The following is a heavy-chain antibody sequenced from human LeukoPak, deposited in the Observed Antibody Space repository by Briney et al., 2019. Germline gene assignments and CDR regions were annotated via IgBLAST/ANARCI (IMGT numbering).Heavy chain of an antibody. V-gene: IGHV4-61*01. CDR2: IYYTGST. Sequence: PSETLSLTCTVSGGSVSSGTYYWSWIRQPPGKGLEWIGYIYYTGSTNYNPSLKSRVTISVDTSKNQFSLKLSSVTAADTAVYYCAGHESARDWFDPWGQGTLVTVSS. CDR1: GGSVSSGTYY. J-gene: IGHJ5*02. CDR3: AGHESARDWFDP.